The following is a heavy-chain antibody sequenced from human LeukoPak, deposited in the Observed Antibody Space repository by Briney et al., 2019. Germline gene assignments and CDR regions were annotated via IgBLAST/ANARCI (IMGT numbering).Heavy chain of an antibody. Sequence: ASVKVSCKASGYTFTSYAMHWVRQAPGQRLEWMGWINAGNGNTKYSQKFQGRVTITRDTSASTAYMELSSLRSEDTAVYYCARGSPGGAAYDYWGQGTLVTVSS. CDR1: GYTFTSYA. J-gene: IGHJ4*02. D-gene: IGHD2-15*01. CDR2: INAGNGNT. CDR3: ARGSPGGAAYDY. V-gene: IGHV1-3*01.